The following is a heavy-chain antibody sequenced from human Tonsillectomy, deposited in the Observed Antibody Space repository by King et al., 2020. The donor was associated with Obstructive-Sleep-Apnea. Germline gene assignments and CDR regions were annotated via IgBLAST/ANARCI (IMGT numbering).Heavy chain of an antibody. Sequence: VQLVESGGGLVQPGGSLRLSCAASGFTFSSYAMSWVRKAPGKGLEWVSAISGSGGSTYYADSVKGPFTISRDNSKNTLYLQMNSLRADDTAVYYCAKDAYYYDSSGYHDYWGQGTLVTVSS. V-gene: IGHV3-23*04. D-gene: IGHD3-22*01. CDR1: GFTFSSYA. J-gene: IGHJ4*02. CDR2: ISGSGGST. CDR3: AKDAYYYDSSGYHDY.